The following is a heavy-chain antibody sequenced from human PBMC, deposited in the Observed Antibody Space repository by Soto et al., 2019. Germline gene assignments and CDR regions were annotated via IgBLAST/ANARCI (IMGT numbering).Heavy chain of an antibody. V-gene: IGHV3-7*03. CDR2: IKQDGSEK. D-gene: IGHD3-22*01. Sequence: PRGSLRLSCAASGFTFSSYWMSWVRQAPGKGLEWVANIKQDGSEKYYVDSVKGRFTISRDNAKNSLYLQMNSLRAEDTAVYYCAREPYRDYYDSSGYPSFFDYWGQGTLVTVSS. CDR1: GFTFSSYW. J-gene: IGHJ4*02. CDR3: AREPYRDYYDSSGYPSFFDY.